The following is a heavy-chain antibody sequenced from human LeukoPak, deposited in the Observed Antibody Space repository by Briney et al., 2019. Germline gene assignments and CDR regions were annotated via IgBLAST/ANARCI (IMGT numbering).Heavy chain of an antibody. J-gene: IGHJ4*02. D-gene: IGHD2-2*01. CDR1: GFTFSSYA. CDR2: ISGSAGST. Sequence: SGGSLRLSCAASGFTFSSYAMNWVRQAPGKGLEWVSVISGSAGSTYYADSVKGRFTISRDNSKNTLYLQINNLRAEDTAVFYCATGYCTSTTCYRSRFDYWGQGTLVTVSS. CDR3: ATGYCTSTTCYRSRFDY. V-gene: IGHV3-23*01.